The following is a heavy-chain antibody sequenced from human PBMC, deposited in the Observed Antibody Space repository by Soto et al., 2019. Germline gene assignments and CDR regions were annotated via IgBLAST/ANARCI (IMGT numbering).Heavy chain of an antibody. V-gene: IGHV3-30*18. J-gene: IGHJ4*02. D-gene: IGHD1-1*01. CDR3: AKSVYNWNDGFFDY. Sequence: GGSLRLSCTASGFTFSTYGIHGVRQAPGKGLEWVAVISYDGNNKYYADSVKGRFTISRDSSENTLYLQMNSLRAEDTAVYYCAKSVYNWNDGFFDYWGQGTLVTVSS. CDR2: ISYDGNNK. CDR1: GFTFSTYG.